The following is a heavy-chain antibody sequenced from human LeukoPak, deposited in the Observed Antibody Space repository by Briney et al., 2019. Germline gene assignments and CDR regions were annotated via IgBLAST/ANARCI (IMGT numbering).Heavy chain of an antibody. CDR2: INHSGST. CDR1: GGSFSGYY. D-gene: IGHD6-13*01. J-gene: IGHJ5*02. Sequence: PSETLSLTCAVYGGSFSGYYWSWIRQPPGKGLEWIGEINHSGSTNYNPSLKSRVTISVDTSKNQFSLKLSSVTAADTAVYYCARPRDSSSWYRRANWFDPCGQGALLSVSS. CDR3: ARPRDSSSWYRRANWFDP. V-gene: IGHV4-34*01.